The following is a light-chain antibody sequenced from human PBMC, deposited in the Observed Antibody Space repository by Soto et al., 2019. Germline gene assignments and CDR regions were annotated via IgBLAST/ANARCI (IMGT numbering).Light chain of an antibody. CDR3: QQSYSRYVT. V-gene: IGKV1-39*01. CDR2: AAS. Sequence: DIQMTHSPPSLSASVGDRVTITCRASQSISSYLNWYQQKPGKAPNLLIYAASSLQSGVPSRFSGSGSGTDFTLTISSLQPEDFATYYCQQSYSRYVTFGQGTRLEIK. CDR1: QSISSY. J-gene: IGKJ5*01.